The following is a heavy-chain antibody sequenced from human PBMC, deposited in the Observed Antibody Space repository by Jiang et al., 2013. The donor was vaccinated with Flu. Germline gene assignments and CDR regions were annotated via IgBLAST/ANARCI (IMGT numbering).Heavy chain of an antibody. V-gene: IGHV3-66*02. CDR2: IYSGGST. J-gene: IGHJ5*02. D-gene: IGHD6-25*01. Sequence: ESGGGLVQPGGSLRLSCAASGFTVSSNYMSWVRQAPGKGLEWVSVIYSGGSTYYADSVKGRFTISRDNSKNTLYLQMNSLRAEDTAVYYCARSRIAAGGWFDPWGQGTLVTVSS. CDR3: ARSRIAAGGWFDP. CDR1: GFTVSSNY.